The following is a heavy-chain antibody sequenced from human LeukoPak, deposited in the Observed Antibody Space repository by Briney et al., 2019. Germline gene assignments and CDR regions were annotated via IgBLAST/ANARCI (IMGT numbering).Heavy chain of an antibody. CDR2: ISGSGGST. J-gene: IGHJ4*02. V-gene: IGHV3-23*01. CDR3: EFWYDRGPQVSDY. D-gene: IGHD3-3*01. CDR1: GFTFSSYA. Sequence: TGGSLRLSCAASGFTFSSYAMSWVRQAPGKGLEWVSAISGSGGSTYYADSVKGRFTISRDNSKNTLYLQMNSLRAEDTAVYYCEFWYDRGPQVSDYWGQGTLVTVSS.